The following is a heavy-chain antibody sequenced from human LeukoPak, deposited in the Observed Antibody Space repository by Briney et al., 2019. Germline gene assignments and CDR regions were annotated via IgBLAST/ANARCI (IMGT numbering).Heavy chain of an antibody. Sequence: ASVKVSCKASGYTFTGYYMHWVRQAPGQGLEWMGWINPNSGGTNYAQKFQGRVTMTRDTSISTAYMELRSLRSDATAVYYCARLNYRPIIKFFDYWGQGTLVTVSS. CDR2: INPNSGGT. V-gene: IGHV1-2*02. CDR1: GYTFTGYY. D-gene: IGHD4-11*01. J-gene: IGHJ4*02. CDR3: ARLNYRPIIKFFDY.